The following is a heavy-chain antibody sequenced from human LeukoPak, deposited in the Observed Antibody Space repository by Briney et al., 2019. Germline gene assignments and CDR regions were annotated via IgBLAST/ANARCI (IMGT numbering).Heavy chain of an antibody. V-gene: IGHV3-21*01. D-gene: IGHD3-10*01. J-gene: IGHJ5*02. CDR3: ARDFFAMIGSYGSGTYDP. CDR2: ISSTSNYK. CDR1: GFTFSSYT. Sequence: PGGSLRLSCAASGFTFSSYTINWVRQAPGKGLEWISSISSTSNYKHYADSVQGRFTISRDNAENSLYLQMNSLRAEDTAVYYCARDFFAMIGSYGSGTYDPWGQGTVVTVSS.